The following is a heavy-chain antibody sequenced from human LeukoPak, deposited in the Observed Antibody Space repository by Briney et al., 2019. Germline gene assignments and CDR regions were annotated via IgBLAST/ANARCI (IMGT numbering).Heavy chain of an antibody. V-gene: IGHV3-74*01. CDR1: GFTFSKYW. CDR3: ATKQWLAPPPDS. CDR2: INTDGTVT. Sequence: GGSLRLSCAASGFTFSKYWMLWVRQAPGKGLGGVSRINTDGTVTTYADSVKGRFTVSRDNADNTMFLQMNSVRDEDTAVYYCATKQWLAPPPDSWGQGTPVTVSS. J-gene: IGHJ4*02. D-gene: IGHD6-19*01.